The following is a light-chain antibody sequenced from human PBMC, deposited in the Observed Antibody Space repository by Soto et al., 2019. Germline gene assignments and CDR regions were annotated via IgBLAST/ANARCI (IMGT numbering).Light chain of an antibody. V-gene: IGKV3-20*01. J-gene: IGKJ1*01. CDR2: GTS. Sequence: EIVLTQSPGTLSLSPGERATLSCRASRNVGNSYLAWYQQKPGQAPRVLIHGTSSRATGIPDRFSGSGSGTDFTLTISRLEPEDFAVYYCQQYTTSSWTFGQGTKVDIK. CDR3: QQYTTSSWT. CDR1: RNVGNSY.